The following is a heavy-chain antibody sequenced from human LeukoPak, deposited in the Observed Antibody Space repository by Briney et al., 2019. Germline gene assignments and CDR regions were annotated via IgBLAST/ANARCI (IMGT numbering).Heavy chain of an antibody. CDR1: GFTFSSYA. Sequence: HAGGSLRLSCAASGFTFSSYAMSWVRQAPGKGLEWVSAISGSGGSTYYADSVKGRFTISRDNSKNTLYLQMNSLRAEDTAVYYCVKGENWNDPFDYWGQGTLVTVSS. V-gene: IGHV3-23*01. J-gene: IGHJ4*02. CDR3: VKGENWNDPFDY. CDR2: ISGSGGST. D-gene: IGHD1-1*01.